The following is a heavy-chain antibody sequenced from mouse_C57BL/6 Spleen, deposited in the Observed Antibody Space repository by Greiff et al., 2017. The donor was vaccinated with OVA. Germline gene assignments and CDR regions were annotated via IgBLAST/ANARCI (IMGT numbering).Heavy chain of an antibody. CDR2: INLGRGGT. D-gene: IGHD4-1*02. J-gene: IGHJ4*01. Sequence: QVQLQQSGAELVRPGTSVKVSCKASGYAFTNYLIEWVKQRPGQGLGWIGVINLGRGGTNYNEKFKGKAKLTADKSSSTAYMQLSSLTSEDSAVYFCARSPTGRPMDYWGQGTSVTVSS. CDR1: GYAFTNYL. V-gene: IGHV1-54*01. CDR3: ARSPTGRPMDY.